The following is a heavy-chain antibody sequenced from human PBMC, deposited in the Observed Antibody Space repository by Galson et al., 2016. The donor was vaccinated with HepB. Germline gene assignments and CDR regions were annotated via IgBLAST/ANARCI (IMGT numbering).Heavy chain of an antibody. CDR2: IYSDGNI. Sequence: SLRLSCAASGVNFNYMSWVRQAPGKRLEWVSVIYSDGNIYYADSVKGRFTISRDSFTNTFFLQMTSLGVDDTALYYCHGLGLWGQGTLVTVSS. CDR3: HGLGL. V-gene: IGHV3-53*01. CDR1: GVNFNY. J-gene: IGHJ5*02.